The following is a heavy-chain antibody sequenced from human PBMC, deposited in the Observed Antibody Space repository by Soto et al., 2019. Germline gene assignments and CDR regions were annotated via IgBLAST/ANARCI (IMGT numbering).Heavy chain of an antibody. CDR2: IYYSGST. Sequence: TLSLTCTVSGGSISSSSYYWGWIRQPPGKGLEWIGSIYYSGSTYYNPSLKSRVTISADTSKNQFSLKLSSVTAADTAVYYCARPSYYYDSSGIDAFDIWGQGTMVTVSS. V-gene: IGHV4-39*01. D-gene: IGHD3-22*01. J-gene: IGHJ3*02. CDR3: ARPSYYYDSSGIDAFDI. CDR1: GGSISSSSYY.